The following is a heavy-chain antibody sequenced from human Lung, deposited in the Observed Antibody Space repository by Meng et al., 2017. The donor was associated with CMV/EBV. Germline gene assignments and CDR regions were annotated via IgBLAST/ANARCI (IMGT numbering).Heavy chain of an antibody. V-gene: IGHV3-23*03. J-gene: IGHJ4*02. CDR1: GFTFSSYG. CDR3: AKSLFGGVVGPLFDY. CDR2: VYSGGSST. Sequence: GGSXRLXCAASGFTFSSYGMSWVRQAPGKGLEWVSVVYSGGSSTYSADSVKGRFTISRDNSKNTLYLQMNSLRAEDTAVYYCAKSLFGGVVGPLFDYSGQGXLVTVSS. D-gene: IGHD2-2*01.